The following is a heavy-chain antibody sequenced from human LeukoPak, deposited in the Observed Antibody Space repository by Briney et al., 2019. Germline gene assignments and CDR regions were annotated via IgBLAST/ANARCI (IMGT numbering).Heavy chain of an antibody. CDR3: ARKADGSGSFDY. D-gene: IGHD3-10*01. J-gene: IGHJ4*02. CDR1: GFTFSSYS. V-gene: IGHV3-21*01. Sequence: PGGPLRLSCAASGFTFSSYSINWVRQAPGKGLEWVSSISSSSSYIYYADSVKGRFTISRDNAKNSLYLQMNSLRAEDTALYYCARKADGSGSFDYWGQGTLVTVSS. CDR2: ISSSSSYI.